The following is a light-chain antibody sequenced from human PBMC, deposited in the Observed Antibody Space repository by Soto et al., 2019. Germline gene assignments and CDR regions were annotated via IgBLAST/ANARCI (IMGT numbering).Light chain of an antibody. CDR1: QSVSSSY. CDR3: QKYCSSPPGGWT. Sequence: EIVLTQSPGTLSLSPGERATLSCRASQSVSSSYLAWYQQKPGQAPRLLIYGASSRATGIPDRFSGSGSGTDFTLNISRLGPEDVAVYYCQKYCSSPPGGWTCGQGTKVEIK. CDR2: GAS. V-gene: IGKV3-20*01. J-gene: IGKJ1*01.